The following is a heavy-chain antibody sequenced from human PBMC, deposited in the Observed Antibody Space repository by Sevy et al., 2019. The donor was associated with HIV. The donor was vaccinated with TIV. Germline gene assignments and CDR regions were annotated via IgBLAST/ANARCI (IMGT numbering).Heavy chain of an antibody. Sequence: GGSLRLSCAASGFTFSSYAMSWVRQAPGKGLEWVSAISGSGGITYYVDSVNGRFTISRDNSKNTLYLQMNSLRAEDTVVYYCAKVYDSSGYYYGVDYWGQGTLVTVSS. D-gene: IGHD3-22*01. CDR2: ISGSGGIT. CDR1: GFTFSSYA. J-gene: IGHJ4*02. CDR3: AKVYDSSGYYYGVDY. V-gene: IGHV3-23*01.